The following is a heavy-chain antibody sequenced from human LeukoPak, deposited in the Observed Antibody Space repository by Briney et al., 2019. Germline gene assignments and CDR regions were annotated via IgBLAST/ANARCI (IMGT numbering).Heavy chain of an antibody. D-gene: IGHD2-15*01. Sequence: SETLSLTCAVYGGSFNNYYWTWIRQSPGKGLEWIGSIYHSGSTYYNPSLKSRVTISVDTSKNQFSLKLSSVTAADTAVYYCARVLGYCSGGSCYGYFDYWGQGTLVTVSS. V-gene: IGHV4-34*01. CDR2: IYHSGST. CDR3: ARVLGYCSGGSCYGYFDY. J-gene: IGHJ4*02. CDR1: GGSFNNYY.